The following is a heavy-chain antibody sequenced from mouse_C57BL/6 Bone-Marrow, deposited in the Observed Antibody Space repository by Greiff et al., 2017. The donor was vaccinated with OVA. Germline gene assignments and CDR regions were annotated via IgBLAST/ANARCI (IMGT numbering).Heavy chain of an antibody. CDR3: ATHDDSNYPFAY. Sequence: QVQLQQSGAELARPGASVTMSCKASGYTFTSYTMHWVKQKPGQGLEWIGYINPSSGYTKYNQKFKDKATLTADKSSSTAYMQLSSLTSEDSAVYYCATHDDSNYPFAYWGEGTLVTVSA. V-gene: IGHV1-4*01. CDR1: GYTFTSYT. D-gene: IGHD2-5*01. CDR2: INPSSGYT. J-gene: IGHJ3*01.